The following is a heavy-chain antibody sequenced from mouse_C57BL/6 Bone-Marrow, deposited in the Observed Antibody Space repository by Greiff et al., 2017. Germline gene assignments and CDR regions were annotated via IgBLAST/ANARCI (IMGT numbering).Heavy chain of an antibody. CDR3: ARRGVVATPYWYFDV. J-gene: IGHJ1*03. Sequence: EVKLMESGGDLVKPGGSLKLSCAASGFTFSSYGMSWVRQTPDKRLEWVATISSGGSYTYYPDSVKGRFTISRDNAKNTLYLQISSLKSEDTAMYYCARRGVVATPYWYFDVWGTGTTVTVSS. CDR1: GFTFSSYG. V-gene: IGHV5-6*02. D-gene: IGHD1-1*01. CDR2: ISSGGSYT.